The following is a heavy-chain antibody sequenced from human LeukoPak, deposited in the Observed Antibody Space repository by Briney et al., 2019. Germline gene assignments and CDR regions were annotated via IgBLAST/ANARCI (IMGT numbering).Heavy chain of an antibody. Sequence: GGSLRLSCAASGFTFSSYDMHWVRQATGKGLEWVSAIGTAGDTYYPGSVKGRFTTSRENAKNSLYLQMNSLRAGDTAVYYCARVGNHDAFDIWGQGTMVTVSS. D-gene: IGHD2-15*01. CDR1: GFTFSSYD. CDR2: IGTAGDT. CDR3: ARVGNHDAFDI. J-gene: IGHJ3*02. V-gene: IGHV3-13*01.